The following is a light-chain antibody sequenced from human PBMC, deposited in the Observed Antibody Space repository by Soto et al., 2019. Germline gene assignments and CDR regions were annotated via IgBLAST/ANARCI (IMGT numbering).Light chain of an antibody. CDR2: LGS. CDR3: MQGLQDLT. J-gene: IGKJ5*01. V-gene: IGKV2-28*01. CDR1: QSLLYSNGYNY. Sequence: IVLTQSPLSLPVTPGEPASISCRSSQSLLYSNGYNYLDWYLQRPGQSPQLLIYLGSNRAPGVPDRFSGSGSGTDFTLKISRVEAVDVGVYYCMQGLQDLTFGQGTRLEIK.